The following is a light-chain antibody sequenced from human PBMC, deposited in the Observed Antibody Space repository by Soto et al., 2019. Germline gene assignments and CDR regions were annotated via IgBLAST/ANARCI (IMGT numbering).Light chain of an antibody. J-gene: IGKJ1*01. CDR3: QPYNSYPWT. Sequence: DIQMTQSPSTLAASVGARVTITGRASQSISSWLAWYQQKPGKAPKLLIYKAYTLESGVTSNFRGSGSGTEFTLTISSLQPEDFASYYCQPYNSYPWTFGQGRKVEIK. CDR2: KAY. CDR1: QSISSW. V-gene: IGKV1-5*03.